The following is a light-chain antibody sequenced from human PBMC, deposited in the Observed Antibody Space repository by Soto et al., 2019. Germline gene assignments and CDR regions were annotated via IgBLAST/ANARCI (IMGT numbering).Light chain of an antibody. V-gene: IGKV1-16*01. CDR3: QQYNSYPHD. J-gene: IGKJ3*01. CDR1: PGVANS. CDR2: AAS. Sequence: DIQMTQSPSSVSASVGDRVTITCRASPGVANSLAWFQQRPGKAPKSLIYAASSLLSGVPSRFSGRGSGTDFHFPISSLQPEDVAICYCQQYNSYPHDVGPGTRVDVK.